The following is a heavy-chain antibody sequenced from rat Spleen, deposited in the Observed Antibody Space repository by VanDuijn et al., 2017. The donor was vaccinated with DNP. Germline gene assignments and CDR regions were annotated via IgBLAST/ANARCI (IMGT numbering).Heavy chain of an antibody. CDR2: IWGDGST. J-gene: IGHJ3*01. D-gene: IGHD3-8*01. CDR1: GFSLTTYS. Sequence: QVQLKESGPGLVQPSETLSLTCTVSGFSLTTYSVSWVRQPPGKGLEWMGMIWGDGSTNYNSALKSRLSIGKDTSRSQVFLTMNGLQTDDTAVYYCAEILFAYWGQGTLVTVSS. CDR3: AEILFAY. V-gene: IGHV2S61*01.